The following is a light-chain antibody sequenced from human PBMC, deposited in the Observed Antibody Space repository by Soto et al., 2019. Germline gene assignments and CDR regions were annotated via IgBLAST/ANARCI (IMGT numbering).Light chain of an antibody. Sequence: QSALTQPASVSGSPGQSITISCTGTSSDVGGYNYVSWYQHHPGKAPKLKIYEVSNRPSGVSNRFSGSKSGNTASLTISGLQAEDEADFYCSSYTSSSTRVFGGGTKLTVL. V-gene: IGLV2-14*01. CDR1: SSDVGGYNY. CDR2: EVS. J-gene: IGLJ3*02. CDR3: SSYTSSSTRV.